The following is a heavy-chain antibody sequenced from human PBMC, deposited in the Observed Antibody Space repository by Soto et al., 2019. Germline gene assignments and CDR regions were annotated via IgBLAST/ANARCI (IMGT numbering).Heavy chain of an antibody. V-gene: IGHV3-30*18. J-gene: IGHJ3*01. CDR3: AKAQGIAASHGID. Sequence: QVQLVESGGGVVQPGRSLRLSCAASGFTFNNYGMHWVRQAPGKGLEWVATISNDGSDKYYADSVKGRLTISRDNSKNTVYLQMHSLRAEETAVYYCAKAQGIAASHGIDWGQGTMVTVSS. CDR1: GFTFNNYG. D-gene: IGHD6-13*01. CDR2: ISNDGSDK.